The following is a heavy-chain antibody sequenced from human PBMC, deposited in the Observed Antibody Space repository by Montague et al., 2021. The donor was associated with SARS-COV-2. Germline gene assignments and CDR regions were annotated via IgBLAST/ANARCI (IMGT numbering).Heavy chain of an antibody. V-gene: IGHV4-4*07. Sequence: SETLSLTCTVSGGSITSYYWSWIRQPAGKGLECIGLIYTSGSTNYNPSLKSRVTISTATSKNQLFLTVNSVTAADTAVYYCVRDHPYGGPRGAYDIWGQGTVVTVSS. CDR1: GGSITSYY. CDR2: IYTSGST. CDR3: VRDHPYGGPRGAYDI. J-gene: IGHJ3*02. D-gene: IGHD4-23*01.